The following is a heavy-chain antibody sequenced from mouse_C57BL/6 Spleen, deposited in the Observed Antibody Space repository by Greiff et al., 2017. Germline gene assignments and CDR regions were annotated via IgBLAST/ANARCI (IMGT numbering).Heavy chain of an antibody. CDR1: GYTFTEYN. Sequence: VKLQESGAELVKPGASVKLSCKASGYTFTEYNIHWVKQRPGQGLEWIGWFYPGSGSIKYNEKFKDKATLTADKSSSPVYMELSRLKAEDSAVYFCASHECTTVVESHAMDYWGQGTSVTVSS. J-gene: IGHJ4*01. CDR2: FYPGSGSI. V-gene: IGHV1-62-2*01. CDR3: ASHECTTVVESHAMDY. D-gene: IGHD1-1*01.